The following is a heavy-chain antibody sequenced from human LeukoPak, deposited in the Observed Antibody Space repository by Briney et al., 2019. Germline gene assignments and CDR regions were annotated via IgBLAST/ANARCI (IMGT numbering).Heavy chain of an antibody. CDR1: GGSFSGYY. J-gene: IGHJ4*02. V-gene: IGHV4-34*01. CDR2: INHSGST. CDR3: ARIREEQQLVLNVDY. D-gene: IGHD6-13*01. Sequence: SETLSLTCAVYGGSFSGYYWSWIRHPPGKGLEWIGEINHSGSTNYNPSLKSRVTISVDTSKNQFSLKLSSVTAADTAVYYCARIREEQQLVLNVDYWGQGTLVTVSS.